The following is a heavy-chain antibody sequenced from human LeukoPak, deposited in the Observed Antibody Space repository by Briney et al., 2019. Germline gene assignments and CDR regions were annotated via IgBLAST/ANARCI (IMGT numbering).Heavy chain of an antibody. CDR3: ARVASSSWYAQTLMRY. D-gene: IGHD6-13*01. J-gene: IGHJ4*02. CDR1: GYTFTSYA. CDR2: INTNTGNP. V-gene: IGHV7-4-1*02. Sequence: ASVKVSCKASGYTFTSYAVNWVRQAPGQGPEWMGWINTNTGNPTYAQGFTGRFVFSLDTSVSTAYLQISSLKAEDTAVYCCARVASSSWYAQTLMRYWGQGTLVTVSS.